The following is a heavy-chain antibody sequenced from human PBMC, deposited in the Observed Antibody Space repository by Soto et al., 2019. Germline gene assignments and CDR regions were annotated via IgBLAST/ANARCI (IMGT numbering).Heavy chain of an antibody. Sequence: EVQLVASGGGLVQPGGSLRLSCAASGFTIATSHMNWVRQPPGNGLEWISDIISGGSISYADSVRGRFTISRAIAENSLYLQMNSLRAADTAVYYCARGHSVNAGIITYWGPGILVTVSS. D-gene: IGHD6-13*01. CDR1: GFTIATSH. V-gene: IGHV3-48*01. CDR2: IISGGSI. J-gene: IGHJ4*02. CDR3: ARGHSVNAGIITY.